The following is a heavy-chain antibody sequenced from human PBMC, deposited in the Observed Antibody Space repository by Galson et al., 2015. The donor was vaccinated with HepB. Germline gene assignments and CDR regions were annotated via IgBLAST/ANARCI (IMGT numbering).Heavy chain of an antibody. CDR1: QFTFSSYA. V-gene: IGHV3-23*01. D-gene: IGHD3-22*01. CDR2: ISGSGGST. Sequence: SLRLSCAASQFTFSSYAMSWVRQAPGKGLEWVSAISGSGGSTYYADSVKGRFTISRDNSKNTLYLQMHSLRAEDTAVYYCATGGYYDSSGYYRHYYYYMDVWGEGTTVTVSS. CDR3: ATGGYYDSSGYYRHYYYYMDV. J-gene: IGHJ6*03.